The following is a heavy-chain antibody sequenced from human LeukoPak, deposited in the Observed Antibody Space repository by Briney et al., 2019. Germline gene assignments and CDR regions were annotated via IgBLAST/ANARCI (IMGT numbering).Heavy chain of an antibody. V-gene: IGHV3-48*03. J-gene: IGHJ3*02. D-gene: IGHD5-18*01. CDR3: ARETDSYDAFDI. CDR1: GLLFSNYA. Sequence: GGSLRLSCAASGLLFSNYAMSWVRLSRGKGLEWVSYISSSGSTIYYADSVKGRFTISRDNAKNSLYLQMNSLRAEDTAVYYCARETDSYDAFDIWGQGTMVTVSS. CDR2: ISSSGSTI.